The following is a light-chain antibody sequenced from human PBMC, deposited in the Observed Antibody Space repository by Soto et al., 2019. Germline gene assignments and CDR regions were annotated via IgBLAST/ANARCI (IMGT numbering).Light chain of an antibody. CDR2: DAS. CDR1: QSISSW. J-gene: IGKJ2*01. CDR3: QQYNSYSET. V-gene: IGKV1-5*01. Sequence: DIQMTQSPSTLSASVGDRVTITCRASQSISSWLAWYQQKPGKAPKLLIYDASSLESGVPSRFSGSGSGTEFTLTISCLQPDDFATYYCQQYNSYSETFGKGTKVEIK.